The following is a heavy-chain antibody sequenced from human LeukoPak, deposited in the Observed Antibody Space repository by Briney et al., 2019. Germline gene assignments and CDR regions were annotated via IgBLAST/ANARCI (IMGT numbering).Heavy chain of an antibody. CDR2: ISSSSSYI. J-gene: IGHJ3*02. Sequence: PGGSLRLSCAASGFTFSSYSMNWVRQAPGKGLEWVSSISSSSSYIYYADSVKGRFTISRDNAKNSPYLQMNSLRAEDTAVYYCARDLGLPAANPGAFDIWGQGTMVTVSS. CDR1: GFTFSSYS. D-gene: IGHD2-2*01. CDR3: ARDLGLPAANPGAFDI. V-gene: IGHV3-21*01.